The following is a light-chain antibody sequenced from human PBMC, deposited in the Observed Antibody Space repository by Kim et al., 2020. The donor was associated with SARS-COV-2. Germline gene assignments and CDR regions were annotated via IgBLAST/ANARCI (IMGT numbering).Light chain of an antibody. CDR2: TTS. CDR3: QQYNSYPLA. CDR1: RVVNNY. V-gene: IGKV1-16*01. Sequence: IQVTQSPSSLSASLGDRVTLTCRTSRVVNNYLNWYQQKPGKAPTLLISTTSYLQNGVPSRFSGSGSETEFTLTISSLQPDDFATYYCQQYNSYPLAFGGGTKVDIK. J-gene: IGKJ4*01.